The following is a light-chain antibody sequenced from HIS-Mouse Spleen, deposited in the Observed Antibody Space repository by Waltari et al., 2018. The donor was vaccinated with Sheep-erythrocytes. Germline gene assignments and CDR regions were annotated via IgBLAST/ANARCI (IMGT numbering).Light chain of an antibody. CDR2: DVS. J-gene: IGLJ1*01. CDR1: SSAVGGYNY. CDR3: CSYAGSYNHV. V-gene: IGLV2-11*01. Sequence: QSALTQPRSVSGSPGQSVTISCPGTSSAVGGYNYVSCYQQHPGKAPNLMIYDVSKRPSGVPDRFSGSKSGNTASLTISGLQAEDEADYYCCSYAGSYNHVFATGTKVTVL.